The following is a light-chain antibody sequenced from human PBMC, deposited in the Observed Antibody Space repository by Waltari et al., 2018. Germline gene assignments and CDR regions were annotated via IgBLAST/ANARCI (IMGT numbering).Light chain of an antibody. V-gene: IGLV2-14*03. CDR3: SSYTTSSTLI. CDR1: TSDTDDYYY. Sequence: QSALTQPASVSGSPGQSITIPCTGTTSDTDDYYYVSWYQQHPGKAPRLIIYDVNIRPSGVSSRCSASKSDNTASLTISGLQAEDEADYFCSSYTTSSTLIFGGGTKVTVL. CDR2: DVN. J-gene: IGLJ2*01.